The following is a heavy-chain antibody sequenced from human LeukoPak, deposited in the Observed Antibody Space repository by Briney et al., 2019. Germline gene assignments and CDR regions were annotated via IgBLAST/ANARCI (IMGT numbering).Heavy chain of an antibody. V-gene: IGHV3-30*18. CDR3: AKLHRRVDTAMVTDY. Sequence: GGSLRLPCAASGFTFSSYGMHWVRQAPGKGLEWVAVISYDGSNKYYADSVKGRFTISRDNSKNTLYLQMNSLRAEDTAVYYCAKLHRRVDTAMVTDYWGQGTLVTVSS. CDR2: ISYDGSNK. J-gene: IGHJ4*02. CDR1: GFTFSSYG. D-gene: IGHD5-18*01.